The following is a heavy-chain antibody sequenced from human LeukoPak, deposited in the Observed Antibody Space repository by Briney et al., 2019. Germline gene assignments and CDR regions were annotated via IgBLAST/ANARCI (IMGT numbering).Heavy chain of an antibody. CDR1: GYTFTGYY. J-gene: IGHJ6*03. CDR3: ARDLYQWLPSTRPRDYYYYMDV. Sequence: GASVKVSCKASGYTFTGYYIHWVRQAPGQGLEYMGWINPNSGGTNYAQKFQGRVTMTRDTSIGTAYMELSRLRSDDTAVYYCARDLYQWLPSTRPRDYYYYMDVWGEGTTVTVS. D-gene: IGHD6-19*01. CDR2: INPNSGGT. V-gene: IGHV1-2*02.